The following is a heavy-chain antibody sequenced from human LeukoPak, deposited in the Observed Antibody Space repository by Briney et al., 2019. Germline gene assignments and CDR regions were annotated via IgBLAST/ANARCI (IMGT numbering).Heavy chain of an antibody. V-gene: IGHV1-18*01. J-gene: IGHJ3*02. CDR1: GYTFTSYG. Sequence: ASVKVSCKASGYTFTSYGISWVRQAPGQGLEWMGWISAYNGNTNYAQKLQGRVTMTTDTSTSTAHMELSRLRSDDTAVYYCASPASNCSSTSCYAFDIWGQGTMVTVSS. CDR2: ISAYNGNT. CDR3: ASPASNCSSTSCYAFDI. D-gene: IGHD2-2*01.